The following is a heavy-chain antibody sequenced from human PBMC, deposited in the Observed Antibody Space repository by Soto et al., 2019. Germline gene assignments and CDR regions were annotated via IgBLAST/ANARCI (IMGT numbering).Heavy chain of an antibody. CDR2: SRNKVNSYTT. CDR3: TRGAEGMTGAGSVNYYYGMDV. CDR1: GFTFSDHY. Sequence: ESGGGLVQPGGSLRLSCAASGFTFSDHYIDWVRQAPGKGLEWVGRSRNKVNSYTTEYAASVKGRFTISRDDSKNSLYLQMNSLKTEDTAVYYCTRGAEGMTGAGSVNYYYGMDVWGQGTTVTVSS. J-gene: IGHJ6*02. V-gene: IGHV3-72*01. D-gene: IGHD6-19*01.